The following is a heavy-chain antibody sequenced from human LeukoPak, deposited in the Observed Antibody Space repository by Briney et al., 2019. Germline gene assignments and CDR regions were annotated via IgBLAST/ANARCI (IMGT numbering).Heavy chain of an antibody. CDR1: GGSISGYY. V-gene: IGHV4-59*01. D-gene: IGHD3-22*01. CDR2: IHHSGST. CDR3: AGNRGDTSGYYYA. J-gene: IGHJ5*02. Sequence: PSETLSLTCTVSGGSISGYYWSWIRQPPGKGLEWIGFIHHSGSTSYNPSLKSRVTMSVDTSKNQFSLKLASVTAADTAVYFCAGNRGDTSGYYYAWGQGTLVTVSS.